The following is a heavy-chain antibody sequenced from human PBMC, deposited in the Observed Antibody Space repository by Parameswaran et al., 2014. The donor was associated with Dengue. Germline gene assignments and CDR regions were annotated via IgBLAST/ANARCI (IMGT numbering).Heavy chain of an antibody. CDR3: ARGFPWFDP. V-gene: IGHV3-74*01. J-gene: IGHJ5*02. CDR2: INSDGSST. D-gene: IGHD3-10*01. Sequence: WIRQPPGKGLVWVSRINSDGSSTSYADSVKGRFTISRDNAKNTLYLQMNSLRAEDTAVYYCARGFPWFDPWGQGTLVTVSS.